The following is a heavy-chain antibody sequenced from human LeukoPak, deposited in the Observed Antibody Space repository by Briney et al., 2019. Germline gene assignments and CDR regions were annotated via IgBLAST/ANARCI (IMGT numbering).Heavy chain of an antibody. D-gene: IGHD2-8*01. CDR2: ISSNEYDT. Sequence: GGSLRLSCSASGFTFSAYFMHWVRQAPGKGLEYVSSISSNEYDTYYADSVKGRFTISRDNSKNTLFLQMSSLGAEDTAVYYCVKDLNGTWSFDYWGQGTLVTVSS. CDR1: GFTFSAYF. J-gene: IGHJ4*02. CDR3: VKDLNGTWSFDY. V-gene: IGHV3-64D*06.